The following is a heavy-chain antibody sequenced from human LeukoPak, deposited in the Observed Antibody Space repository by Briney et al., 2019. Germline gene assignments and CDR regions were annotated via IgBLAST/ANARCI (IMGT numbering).Heavy chain of an antibody. J-gene: IGHJ2*01. CDR2: IYYSGST. CDR1: GGSVNSGSYY. CDR3: ARVPKYFDL. Sequence: SETLSLTCTVSGGSVNSGSYYWNWIRQPPGKGLEWIGYIYYSGSTNYNPSLKSRVTISVDTSKNQFSLKLSSVTAADTAVYYCARVPKYFDLWGRGTLVTVSS. V-gene: IGHV4-61*01.